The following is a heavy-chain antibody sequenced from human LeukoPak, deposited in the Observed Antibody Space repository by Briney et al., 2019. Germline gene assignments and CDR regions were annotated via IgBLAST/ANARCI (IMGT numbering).Heavy chain of an antibody. V-gene: IGHV1-69*13. Sequence: GASVKVSCKASGGTFSSYAISWVRQAPGQGLEWMGGITPIFGTANYAQKFQGRVTITADESTSTAYMELSSLRSEDTAVYYCARDLPYSSGTRVDMDVWGKGTTVTVSS. CDR2: ITPIFGTA. J-gene: IGHJ6*03. CDR3: ARDLPYSSGTRVDMDV. CDR1: GGTFSSYA. D-gene: IGHD6-19*01.